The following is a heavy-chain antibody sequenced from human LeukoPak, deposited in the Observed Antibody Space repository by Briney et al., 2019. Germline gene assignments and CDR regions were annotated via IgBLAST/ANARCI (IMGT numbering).Heavy chain of an antibody. CDR2: IYSGGST. Sequence: GGSLRLSCAASGFTVSSNYMSWVSQAPGKGLEWVSVIYSGGSTYYADSVKGRFTISRDNSKNTLYLQMNSLRAEDTAVYYCARDPRDSSGYYPSWGQGTLVTVSS. V-gene: IGHV3-66*01. CDR3: ARDPRDSSGYYPS. CDR1: GFTVSSNY. D-gene: IGHD3-22*01. J-gene: IGHJ4*02.